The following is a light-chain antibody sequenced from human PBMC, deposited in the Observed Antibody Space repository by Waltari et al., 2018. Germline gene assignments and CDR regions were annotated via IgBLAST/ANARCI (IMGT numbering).Light chain of an antibody. CDR3: AAWDDSLSGVV. CDR1: SSNIGSNY. V-gene: IGLV1-47*01. Sequence: QSVLTQPPSASGTPGQRVTISCSGSSSNIGSNYVYWYQQLPGTAPKLLIYRNNQRPSGVPDRVSGSKSGTSASLAISGPRSEDEADYYCAAWDDSLSGVVFGGGTKLTVL. J-gene: IGLJ2*01. CDR2: RNN.